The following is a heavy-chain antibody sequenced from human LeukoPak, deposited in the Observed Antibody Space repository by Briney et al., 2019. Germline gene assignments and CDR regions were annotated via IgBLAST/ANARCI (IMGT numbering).Heavy chain of an antibody. D-gene: IGHD3-10*01. CDR2: INHNGST. CDR3: AFQGVTAGLINSGYDY. J-gene: IGHJ4*02. CDR1: GGSFSGYY. Sequence: SETLSLTCAVYGGSFSGYYWSWIRQPPGKGLEWIGEINHNGSTNYNPSLKSRVTISVDTSKNQFSLKLSSVTAADTAVYYCAFQGVTAGLINSGYDYWGQGTLVTVSS. V-gene: IGHV4-34*01.